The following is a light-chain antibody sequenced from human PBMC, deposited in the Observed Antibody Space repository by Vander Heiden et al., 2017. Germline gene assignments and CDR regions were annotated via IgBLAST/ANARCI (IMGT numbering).Light chain of an antibody. V-gene: IGKV3-15*01. J-gene: IGKJ5*01. CDR1: HSINSN. CDR3: QQYNNWPPIT. CDR2: TAS. Sequence: EVVMTQSPATLSVSPGECATLSCRARHSINSNLAWYQQKTGHSPRLLIYTASTKATGVPARFSGSGSRTEFTLTISSLQSEDFAVYYCQQYNNWPPITFGQGTRLEIK.